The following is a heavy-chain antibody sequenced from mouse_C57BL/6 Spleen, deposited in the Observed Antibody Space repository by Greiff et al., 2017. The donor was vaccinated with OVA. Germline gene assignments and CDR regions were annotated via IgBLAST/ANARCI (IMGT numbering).Heavy chain of an antibody. CDR2: ISSGSSTI. CDR3: ARAGLRRGYYAMDY. V-gene: IGHV5-17*01. J-gene: IGHJ4*01. Sequence: EVQRVESGGGLVKPGGSLKLSCAASGFTFSDYGMHWVRQAPEKGLEWVAYISSGSSTIYYADTVKGRFTISRDNAKNTLFLQMTSLRSEDTAMYYCARAGLRRGYYAMDYWGQGTSVTVSS. CDR1: GFTFSDYG. D-gene: IGHD2-4*01.